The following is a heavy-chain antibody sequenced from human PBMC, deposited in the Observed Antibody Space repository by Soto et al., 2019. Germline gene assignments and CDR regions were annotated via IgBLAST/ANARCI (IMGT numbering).Heavy chain of an antibody. V-gene: IGHV4-4*02. CDR2: IYHSGST. J-gene: IGHJ3*01. CDR3: ATEPSNDAVDV. CDR1: GGSISSDNW. Sequence: SETVSLTCAVSGGSISSDNWWNWVRQPPGKGLEWIGEIYHSGSTNYNPSLKSRVTISIDKSKNQFSLNLTFVTAADTAVYFCATEPSNDAVDVWGHGTMVTVSS.